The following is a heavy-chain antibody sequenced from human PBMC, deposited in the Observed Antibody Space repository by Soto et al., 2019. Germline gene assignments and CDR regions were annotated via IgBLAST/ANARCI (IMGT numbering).Heavy chain of an antibody. Sequence: QVHLQESGPGLVKPSETLSLTCTVSGGFINNSAYYWGWIRQPPGKGLDWIASGYYGGRTYYNPSLKIRVTFSLDTSKSRFSLELSSVTAADTAVYYCARHGAYSTSVYYYYGMDVWGQGTTVTVSS. D-gene: IGHD6-13*01. J-gene: IGHJ6*02. CDR1: GGFINNSAYY. CDR3: ARHGAYSTSVYYYYGMDV. CDR2: GYYGGRT. V-gene: IGHV4-39*01.